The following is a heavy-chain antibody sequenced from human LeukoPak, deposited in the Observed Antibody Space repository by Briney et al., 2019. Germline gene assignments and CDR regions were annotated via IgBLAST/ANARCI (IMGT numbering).Heavy chain of an antibody. V-gene: IGHV3-21*01. Sequence: GGSLRLSCAASGFTFSSHNMNWVRQAPGKGLEWVSSISSSSSYIHYADSVKGRFTISRDNVKNSLYLQMNSLRAEDTAVYYCARDAGYSNYVDYWGQGTLVTVSS. CDR1: GFTFSSHN. J-gene: IGHJ4*02. CDR2: ISSSSSYI. CDR3: ARDAGYSNYVDY. D-gene: IGHD4-11*01.